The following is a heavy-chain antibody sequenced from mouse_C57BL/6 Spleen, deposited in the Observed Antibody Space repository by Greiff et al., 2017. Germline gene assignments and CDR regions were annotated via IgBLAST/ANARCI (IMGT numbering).Heavy chain of an antibody. CDR3: ALPITTVVATDWYFDV. CDR2: INPSNGGT. J-gene: IGHJ1*03. Sequence: VQLQQPGTELVKPGASVKLSCKASGYTFTSYWMHWVKQRPGQGLEWIGNINPSNGGTNYNEKFKSKATLTVDKSSSTAYMQLSSLTSEDSAVYYCALPITTVVATDWYFDVWGTGTTVTVSS. V-gene: IGHV1-53*01. CDR1: GYTFTSYW. D-gene: IGHD1-1*01.